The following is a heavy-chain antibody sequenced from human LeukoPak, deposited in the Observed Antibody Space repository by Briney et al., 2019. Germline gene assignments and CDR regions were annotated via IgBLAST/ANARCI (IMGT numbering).Heavy chain of an antibody. CDR1: GGTFSSYT. Sequence: ASVKVSCKASGGTFSSYTISWVRQAPGQGLEWMGGIIPIFGTANYAQKFQGRVTITADESTSTAYMELSSLRSEDTAVYYCARARGEQQLVLWDYYYYMDVWGKGTTVTVSS. CDR2: IIPIFGTA. J-gene: IGHJ6*03. CDR3: ARARGEQQLVLWDYYYYMDV. V-gene: IGHV1-69*13. D-gene: IGHD6-13*01.